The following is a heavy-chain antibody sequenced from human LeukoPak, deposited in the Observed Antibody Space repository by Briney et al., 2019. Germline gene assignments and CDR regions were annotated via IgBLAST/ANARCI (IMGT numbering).Heavy chain of an antibody. CDR2: IYDSGNNYEGAST. D-gene: IGHD5/OR15-5a*01. CDR1: GGSLSSGGYY. Sequence: PSQTLSLTCTVSGGSLSSGGYYWSWIRQPPGKGLEWIGYIYDSGNNYEGASTFYNPSLQSRLTISVDMSKNQFSLYLNSVAAADTAVYFCAKSTAPSHYGLDVWGQGTTVTVSS. CDR3: AKSTAPSHYGLDV. J-gene: IGHJ6*02. V-gene: IGHV4-30-2*01.